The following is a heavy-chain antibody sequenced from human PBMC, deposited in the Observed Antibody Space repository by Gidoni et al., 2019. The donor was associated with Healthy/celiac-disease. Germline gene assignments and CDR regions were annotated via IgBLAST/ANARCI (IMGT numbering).Heavy chain of an antibody. CDR1: GCTFDDYT. V-gene: IGHV3-43*01. D-gene: IGHD5-12*01. J-gene: IGHJ4*02. Sequence: EVQLVESGGVVVQPGGSLRLSCAASGCTFDDYTMHWVRQAPGKGLEWVSLISWDGGSTYYADSVKGRFTISRDNSKNSLYLQMNSLRTEDTALYYCAKDYGSGYDSNHRHFDYWGQGTLVTVSS. CDR3: AKDYGSGYDSNHRHFDY. CDR2: ISWDGGST.